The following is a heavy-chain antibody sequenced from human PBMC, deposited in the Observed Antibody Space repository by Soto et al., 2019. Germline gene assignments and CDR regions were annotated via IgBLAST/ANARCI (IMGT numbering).Heavy chain of an antibody. J-gene: IGHJ4*02. CDR3: ARDKWLRSLDY. D-gene: IGHD5-12*01. Sequence: PGWCVRLSCAASGSTFSTSGMHLVSQAPGQGLEWVAMIWSDGSNKYYAESVEGRFTVSRDNSKNTLYLQMSNLRAEDTAVYNCARDKWLRSLDYWGQGTLVTVSS. CDR2: IWSDGSNK. V-gene: IGHV3-33*01. CDR1: GSTFSTSG.